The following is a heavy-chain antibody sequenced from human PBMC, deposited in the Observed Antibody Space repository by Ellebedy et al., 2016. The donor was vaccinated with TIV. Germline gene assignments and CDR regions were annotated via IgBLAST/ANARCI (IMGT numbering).Heavy chain of an antibody. CDR1: GFTFSDFY. CDR2: ISGSGDTT. CDR3: VRSRQQLVHDAFDV. V-gene: IGHV3-23*01. J-gene: IGHJ3*01. D-gene: IGHD4-11*01. Sequence: GESLKISXAVSGFTFSDFYMSWVRQAPGTGLEWVSGISGSGDTTYYADSVKGRFTMSRDRFTNSLYLQMNGLRAEDTAVYYCVRSRQQLVHDAFDVWGQGTMVNVSS.